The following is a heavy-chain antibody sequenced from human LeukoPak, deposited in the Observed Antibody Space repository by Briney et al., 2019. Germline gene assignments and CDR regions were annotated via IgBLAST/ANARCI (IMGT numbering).Heavy chain of an antibody. CDR2: IYYSGST. Sequence: PSETLSLTCTVSGGSISSSVYYWGWIRQPPGMALEWIGRIYYSGSTYYNPSLKSRVTISVDTSKNQFSLKLSSVTAADTAVYYCARGRGMATISDWFDPWGQGTLVTVSS. J-gene: IGHJ5*02. D-gene: IGHD5-24*01. CDR3: ARGRGMATISDWFDP. V-gene: IGHV4-39*07. CDR1: GGSISSSVYY.